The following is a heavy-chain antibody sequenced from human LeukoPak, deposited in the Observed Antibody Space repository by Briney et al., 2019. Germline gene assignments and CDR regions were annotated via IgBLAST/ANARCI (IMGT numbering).Heavy chain of an antibody. CDR1: GFTFSSFA. CDR3: ARDQMISAAGLDY. J-gene: IGHJ4*02. Sequence: GGSLRLSCTASGFTFSSFAMHWVRQAPGKGLEWVAVVSYDGSNKYFADSVKGRFTISRDNSKNTLYLQMNSLRAEDTAVYYCARDQMISAAGLDYWGQGTLVTVSS. CDR2: VSYDGSNK. V-gene: IGHV3-30-3*01. D-gene: IGHD6-13*01.